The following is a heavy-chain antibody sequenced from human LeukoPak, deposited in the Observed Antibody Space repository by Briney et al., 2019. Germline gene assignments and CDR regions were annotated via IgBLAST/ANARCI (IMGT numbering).Heavy chain of an antibody. D-gene: IGHD2-8*01. CDR3: ATLXXXLDY. CDR2: INPNSGDT. CDR1: GXTFTDXX. J-gene: IGHJ4*02. V-gene: IGHV1-2*02. Sequence: SCKXFGXTFTDXXXXXVRXXXXQXXEWMGWINPNSGDTNYAQXFQGRVTMTRDTTISTAYMELSRLRSDDTAVFYCATLXXXLDYWGQGTLVXXXS.